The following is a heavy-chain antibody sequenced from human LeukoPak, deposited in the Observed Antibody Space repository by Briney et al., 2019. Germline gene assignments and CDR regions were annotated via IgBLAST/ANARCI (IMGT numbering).Heavy chain of an antibody. CDR1: GGSFSGYY. D-gene: IGHD6-13*01. CDR3: ARHGRTYRSSFHHYSYMAV. V-gene: IGHV4-34*01. J-gene: IGHJ6*03. CDR2: VNQSGGS. Sequence: SETLSLTCAVYGGSFSGYYWSWVRQPPGKGLEWIGEVNQSGGSNYNPSLKSRVTISGDASKNQFSLKLSSLTAADTAVYYCARHGRTYRSSFHHYSYMAVWGRGTTVTVSS.